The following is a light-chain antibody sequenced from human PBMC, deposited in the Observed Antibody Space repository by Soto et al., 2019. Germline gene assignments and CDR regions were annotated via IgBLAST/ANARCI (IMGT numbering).Light chain of an antibody. V-gene: IGLV2-14*01. CDR1: SSDVGAYNY. Sequence: QSVLTQPASVSGSPGQSITISCTGSSSDVGAYNYVSWYQQHPGKVPELLIYEVSDRPSGISNRFSGSKSGNTASLTISGLQAEDDADYYCTSYTRRSTYVFGTGTKV. CDR3: TSYTRRSTYV. J-gene: IGLJ1*01. CDR2: EVS.